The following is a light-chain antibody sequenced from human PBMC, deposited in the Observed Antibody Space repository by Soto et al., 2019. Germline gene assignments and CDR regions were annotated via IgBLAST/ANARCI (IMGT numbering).Light chain of an antibody. V-gene: IGLV1-40*01. CDR1: SSNIGAGYD. CDR3: QAYDSGLSYV. Sequence: QSVLTQPPSVSGAPGQRVTISCTGSSSNIGAGYDVHWYQQLPGTAPKLLIYGNSNRPSGVPDRFSGSKSGTSASLAITGLQAEYEADYYCQAYDSGLSYVFGTGTKVTVL. J-gene: IGLJ1*01. CDR2: GNS.